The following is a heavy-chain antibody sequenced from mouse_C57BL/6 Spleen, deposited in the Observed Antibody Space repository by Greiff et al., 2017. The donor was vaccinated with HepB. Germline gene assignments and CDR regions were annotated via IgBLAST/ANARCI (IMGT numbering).Heavy chain of an antibody. Sequence: QVQLQQSGAELVKPGASVKMSCKASGYTFTTYPIEWMKQNHGKSLEWIGNFHPYNDDTKYNEKFQGKATWPVEKSSITVYLELSRLTSDDSAVYYCARRGISGYGFAYWGQGTLVTVSA. CDR2: FHPYNDDT. CDR1: GYTFTTYP. V-gene: IGHV1-47*01. CDR3: ARRGISGYGFAY. J-gene: IGHJ3*01. D-gene: IGHD3-2*02.